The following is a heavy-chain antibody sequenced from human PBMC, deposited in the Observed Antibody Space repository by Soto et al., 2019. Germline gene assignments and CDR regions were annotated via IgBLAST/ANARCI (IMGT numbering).Heavy chain of an antibody. CDR1: GFTFSSYA. CDR2: ISGSGGST. V-gene: IGHV3-23*01. Sequence: GGSLRLSCAASGFTFSSYAMSWVRQAPGKGLEWVSAISGSGGSTYYADSVKGRFTISRDNSKNTLYLQMNSLRAEDTAVYYCAKGLVTTAPYYYYGMDVWGQGTTVTRLL. D-gene: IGHD4-17*01. J-gene: IGHJ6*02. CDR3: AKGLVTTAPYYYYGMDV.